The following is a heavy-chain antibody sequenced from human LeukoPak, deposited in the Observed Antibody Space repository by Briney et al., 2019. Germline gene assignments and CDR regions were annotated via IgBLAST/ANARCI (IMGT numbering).Heavy chain of an antibody. CDR2: VYYSRST. J-gene: IGHJ2*01. CDR1: GDPISSYY. V-gene: IGHV4-59*01. Sequence: PSETLSLTCTVSGDPISSYYWSWIRQTPGKGLEWIGYVYYSRSTNYNPSLKSRVTISVDTSKNQFSLKLSSVTAADTAVYYCARVADQNWYFDLWGRGTLVTVSS. CDR3: ARVADQNWYFDL.